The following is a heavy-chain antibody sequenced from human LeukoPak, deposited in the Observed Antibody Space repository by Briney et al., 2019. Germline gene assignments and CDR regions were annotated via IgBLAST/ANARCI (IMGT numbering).Heavy chain of an antibody. CDR2: INPNSGVT. Sequence: GASVKVSCKASGYTFIGYHIHWVRQAPGQGLGWMAWINPNSGVTNYAQKFQGRVTMTRDTSVSTAYMELSSLRSDDTAVYYCATWSDAFDIWGQGTMVTVSS. CDR3: ATWSDAFDI. J-gene: IGHJ3*02. V-gene: IGHV1-2*02. CDR1: GYTFIGYH.